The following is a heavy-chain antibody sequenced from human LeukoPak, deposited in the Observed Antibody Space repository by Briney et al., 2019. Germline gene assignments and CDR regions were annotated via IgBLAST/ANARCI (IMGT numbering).Heavy chain of an antibody. CDR2: MNPNSGNT. V-gene: IGHV1-8*01. CDR3: ASLNGGGDFDI. CDR1: GYTFTSYD. Sequence: ASVKVSCKASGYTFTSYDINWVRQATGQGLEWMGWMNPNSGNTGYAQKFQGRVTMTRDTSTSTVYRELSSLRSEDTAVYYCASLNGGGDFDIWGQGTMVTVSS. D-gene: IGHD3-16*01. J-gene: IGHJ3*02.